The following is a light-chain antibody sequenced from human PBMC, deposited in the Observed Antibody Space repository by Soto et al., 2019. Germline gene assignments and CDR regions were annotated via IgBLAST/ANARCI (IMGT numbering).Light chain of an antibody. Sequence: EIVLTQSPGTLSLSPGERATLSCRASQSVSSSFLAWYQQKPGQAPRLLIYGASSRDTGIPDRFSGSGSGTDFTLTISRLEPEDVAVYYCQQYCSSPLTFGGGTQVEIK. V-gene: IGKV3-20*01. CDR1: QSVSSSF. CDR2: GAS. CDR3: QQYCSSPLT. J-gene: IGKJ4*01.